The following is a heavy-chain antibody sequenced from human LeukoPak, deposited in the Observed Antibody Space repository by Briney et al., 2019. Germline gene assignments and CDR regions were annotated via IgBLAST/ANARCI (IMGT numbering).Heavy chain of an antibody. CDR3: ARLGPLRYFDWLYPENNWFDP. CDR1: GGSFSGYY. CDR2: INHSGST. V-gene: IGHV4-34*01. J-gene: IGHJ5*02. D-gene: IGHD3-9*01. Sequence: PSETLSLTCAVYGGSFSGYYWSWIRQPPGKGLEWIGEINHSGSTNYNPSLKSRVTISVDTSKNQFSLKLSSVTAADTAVYYCARLGPLRYFDWLYPENNWFDPWGQGTLVTVSS.